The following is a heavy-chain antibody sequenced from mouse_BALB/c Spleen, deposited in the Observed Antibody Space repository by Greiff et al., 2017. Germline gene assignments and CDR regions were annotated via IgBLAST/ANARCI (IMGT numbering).Heavy chain of an antibody. Sequence: VQLQQSGPELVKPGASVKMSCKASGYTFTSYVMHWVMQKPGQGLEWIGYIHPYNDGTKYNEKFKGKATLTSDKSSSTAYMELSSLTSEDSAVYYCAREKYGNTAWFAYRGQGTLVTVSA. V-gene: IGHV1-14*01. D-gene: IGHD2-10*02. CDR1: GYTFTSYV. CDR3: AREKYGNTAWFAY. J-gene: IGHJ3*01. CDR2: IHPYNDGT.